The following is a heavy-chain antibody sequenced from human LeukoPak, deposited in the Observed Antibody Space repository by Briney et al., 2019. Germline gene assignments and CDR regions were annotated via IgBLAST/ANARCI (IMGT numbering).Heavy chain of an antibody. J-gene: IGHJ6*02. D-gene: IGHD2-2*01. V-gene: IGHV3-64D*06. CDR2: INSNGGST. CDR1: GFAFSNYA. Sequence: PGGSLRLSCSASGFAFSNYATHWVRQAPGKGLEYVAGINSNGGSTFYADSVKGRFTMSGDNSKNTLYFQMSSLRAEDTAVYYCVKGTSTKYYYYGMDVWGQGTTVTVSS. CDR3: VKGTSTKYYYYGMDV.